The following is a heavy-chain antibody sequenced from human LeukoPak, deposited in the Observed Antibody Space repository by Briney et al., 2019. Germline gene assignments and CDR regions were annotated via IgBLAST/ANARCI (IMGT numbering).Heavy chain of an antibody. Sequence: PSETLSLTCTVSGGSISSSSYYWGWIRQPPGRGLEWIGSIYYSGSTYYNPSLKSRVTISVDTSKNQFSLKLSSVTAADTAVYYCARPRYSGSYSAYDYWGQEPWSPSPQ. D-gene: IGHD1-26*01. J-gene: IGHJ4*01. CDR3: ARPRYSGSYSAYDY. CDR2: IYYSGST. V-gene: IGHV4-39*01. CDR1: GGSISSSSYY.